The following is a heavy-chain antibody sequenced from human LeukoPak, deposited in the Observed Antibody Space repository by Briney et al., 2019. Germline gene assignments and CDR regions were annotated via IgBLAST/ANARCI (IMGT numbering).Heavy chain of an antibody. V-gene: IGHV1-18*01. Sequence: ASVKVSFKASGYTFTSYGISWVRQAPGQGLEGMGWISAYNGNTNYAQKLQGRVTMTTDTSTSTAYMELRSLRSDDTAVYYCARVSLEWLLDNWFDPWGQGTLVTVSS. J-gene: IGHJ5*02. CDR2: ISAYNGNT. CDR3: ARVSLEWLLDNWFDP. CDR1: GYTFTSYG. D-gene: IGHD3-3*01.